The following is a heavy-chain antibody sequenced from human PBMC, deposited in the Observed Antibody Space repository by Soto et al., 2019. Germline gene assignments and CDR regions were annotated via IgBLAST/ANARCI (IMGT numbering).Heavy chain of an antibody. CDR1: GFSLSTSGVS. J-gene: IGHJ4*02. CDR2: IYWDDDK. CDR3: AHTLFWSGYYPFDY. Sequence: QITLKESGRALVKPTQTLTLTCTFSGFSLSTSGVSVGWIRQPPGKALEWLALIYWDDDKRYRPSLKSRLTITKDTSKNLVVLTMTNMDPVDTATYYCAHTLFWSGYYPFDYWGQGTLVTVSS. V-gene: IGHV2-5*02. D-gene: IGHD3-3*01.